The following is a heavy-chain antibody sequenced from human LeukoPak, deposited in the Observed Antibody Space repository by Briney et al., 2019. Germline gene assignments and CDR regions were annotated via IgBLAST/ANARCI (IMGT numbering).Heavy chain of an antibody. CDR1: GFTFSNYW. CDR2: ISPDGSAT. J-gene: IGHJ4*02. Sequence: PGGSLRLSCEASGFTFSNYWMNWVRQAQGKGQEWVANISPDGSATSYVDSMKGRVTISRDNAKNSLYLQLYSLRAEDTAVYYCGRSIDYWGQGTLVTVSS. CDR3: GRSIDY. V-gene: IGHV3-7*01.